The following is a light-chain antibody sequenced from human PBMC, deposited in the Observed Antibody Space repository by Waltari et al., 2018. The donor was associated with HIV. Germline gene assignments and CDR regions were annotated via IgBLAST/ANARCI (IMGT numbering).Light chain of an antibody. CDR3: SSYTTTSYLI. CDR1: SSDIGVYDS. CDR2: EVN. J-gene: IGLJ2*01. V-gene: IGLV2-14*01. Sequence: QSALTQPASVSGSPGQSITISCTGTSSDIGVYDSVSWYQQHPGKAPKLIIYEVNNRPSGVSNRFSGSKSGNTASLSISGLQAEDEADYHCSSYTTTSYLIFGGGTKLTVL.